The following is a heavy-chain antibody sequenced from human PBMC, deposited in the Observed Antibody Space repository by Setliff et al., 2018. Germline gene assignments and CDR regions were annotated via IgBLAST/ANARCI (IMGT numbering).Heavy chain of an antibody. J-gene: IGHJ6*02. V-gene: IGHV4-39*02. CDR1: GGSISSSNYY. Sequence: SETLSLTCTASGGSISSSNYYWGWIRQPPGKGLEWIGSIYYSGSTYYNPSLKSRVTISVDTSKNQFSLKLSSVTAADTAVYYCARDRQYCTSLSCLNSYFYYYAMDFWGQGTTVTVSS. CDR2: IYYSGST. CDR3: ARDRQYCTSLSCLNSYFYYYAMDF. D-gene: IGHD2-8*01.